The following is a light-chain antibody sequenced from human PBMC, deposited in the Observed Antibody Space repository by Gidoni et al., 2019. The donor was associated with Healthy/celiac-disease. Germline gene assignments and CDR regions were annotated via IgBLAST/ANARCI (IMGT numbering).Light chain of an antibody. CDR2: LGS. CDR3: MQALQTPRT. V-gene: IGKV2-28*01. J-gene: IGKJ3*01. CDR1: QSLLHSNGYNY. Sequence: DSVMTQSPLSLPVTPGEPASISCRSSQSLLHSNGYNYLDWYLQKPGQSPQLLIYLGSNRASGVPDRFSGSGSGTDFTLKISRVEAEDVGFYYCMQALQTPRTFGPGTKVDIK.